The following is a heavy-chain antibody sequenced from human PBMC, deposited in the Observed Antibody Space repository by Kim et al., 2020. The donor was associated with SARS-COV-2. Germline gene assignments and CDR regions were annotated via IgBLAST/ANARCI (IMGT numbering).Heavy chain of an antibody. Sequence: ASVKVSCKASGYTFTSYYMYWVRQAPGQGLEWMGMIDPSAGSTNYAQKFRGRVTMTRDTSTSTFYMELNSLRSEDTAVYYCARDLGGINDSKGHYGMDVWGQGTTVTVSS. CDR3: ARDLGGINDSKGHYGMDV. CDR1: GYTFTSYY. D-gene: IGHD3-22*01. V-gene: IGHV1-46*01. CDR2: IDPSAGST. J-gene: IGHJ6*02.